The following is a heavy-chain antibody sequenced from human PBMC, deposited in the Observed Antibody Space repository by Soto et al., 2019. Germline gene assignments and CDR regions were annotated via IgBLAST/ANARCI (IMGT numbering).Heavy chain of an antibody. Sequence: VGSLRHSCAASGFTIGTYSMNWVRQAPGKGLEWVSGIYGNGGGTFYADSVKGRFTISRDNSRNTLYLQMNSLRAEDTAVYYCAKDVRPDGYWDLDYWGQGTPVTVSS. CDR2: IYGNGGGT. CDR3: AKDVRPDGYWDLDY. J-gene: IGHJ4*02. D-gene: IGHD5-12*01. CDR1: GFTIGTYS. V-gene: IGHV3-23*01.